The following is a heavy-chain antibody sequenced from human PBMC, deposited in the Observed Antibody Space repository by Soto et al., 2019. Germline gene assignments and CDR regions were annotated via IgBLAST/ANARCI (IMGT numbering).Heavy chain of an antibody. V-gene: IGHV4-59*01. Sequence: SSETLSLSCTVSGGSISSYYWSWIRQPPGKGLEWIGYIYYSGSTNYNPSLKSRVTISVETSKNQFSLKLSSVTAADTAVYYCARDRASAYSPQGYYYYGMDVWGQGTTVT. CDR3: ARDRASAYSPQGYYYYGMDV. D-gene: IGHD6-13*01. CDR2: IYYSGST. J-gene: IGHJ6*02. CDR1: GGSISSYY.